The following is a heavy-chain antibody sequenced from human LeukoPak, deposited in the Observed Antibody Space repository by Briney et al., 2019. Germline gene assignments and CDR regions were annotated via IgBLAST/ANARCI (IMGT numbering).Heavy chain of an antibody. Sequence: PSETLSLTCAVYGGSFSGYYWSWIRQPPGKGLEWIGEINHSGSTNYNPSLKSRVTISVDTSKNQFSLKLSSVTAADTAVYYCARDLNCSGGSCIVKNWFDPWGQGTLVTVSS. CDR3: ARDLNCSGGSCIVKNWFDP. J-gene: IGHJ5*02. CDR2: INHSGST. D-gene: IGHD2-15*01. CDR1: GGSFSGYY. V-gene: IGHV4-34*01.